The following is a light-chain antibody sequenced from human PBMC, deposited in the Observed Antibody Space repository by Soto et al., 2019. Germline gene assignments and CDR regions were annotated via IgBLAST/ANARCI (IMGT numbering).Light chain of an antibody. CDR1: QSVSSN. CDR3: QQDNNWPLT. V-gene: IGKV3-15*01. CDR2: GAS. Sequence: EIVMTQSPATLSVSPGERATLSCRASQSVSSNLAWYQQKPGQAPRLLIYGASTRATGIPARFSGSGSGTEFPLTISGLQSEDFAVYYCQQDNNWPLTFGQGTKVEIK. J-gene: IGKJ1*01.